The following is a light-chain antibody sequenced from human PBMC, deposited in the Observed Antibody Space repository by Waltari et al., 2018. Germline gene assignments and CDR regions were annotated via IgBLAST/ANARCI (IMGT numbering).Light chain of an antibody. Sequence: EIVLTQSPATLSLSPGERATLSCRASQSVSSSLGWYQQKPGQAPRLLIYDVSNRATDIPARFSGSGSGTDFTLTISSLGPEDFAVYYCQQRSNWPSITFGQGTRLEIK. CDR3: QQRSNWPSIT. CDR1: QSVSSS. J-gene: IGKJ5*01. V-gene: IGKV3-11*01. CDR2: DVS.